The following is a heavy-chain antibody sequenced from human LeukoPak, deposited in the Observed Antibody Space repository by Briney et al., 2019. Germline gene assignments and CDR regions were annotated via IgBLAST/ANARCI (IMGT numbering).Heavy chain of an antibody. CDR1: GFTFSSYA. CDR2: ISYDGSNK. D-gene: IGHD4-17*01. CDR3: ARDLNGDWDYYYYGMDV. Sequence: GGSLRLSCAASGFTFSSYAMHWVRQAPGKGLEWVAVISYDGSNKYYADSVKGRFTISRDNSKNTLYPQMNSLRAEDTAVYYCARDLNGDWDYYYYGMDVWGQGTTVTVSS. V-gene: IGHV3-30-3*01. J-gene: IGHJ6*02.